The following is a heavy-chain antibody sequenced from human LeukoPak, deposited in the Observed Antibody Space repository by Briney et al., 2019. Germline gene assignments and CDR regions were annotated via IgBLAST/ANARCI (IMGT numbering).Heavy chain of an antibody. CDR2: IYPGDSDT. Sequence: GESLKISCKGSGYSFTSYWIGWVRQMPGKGLEWMGIIYPGDSDTRYSPSFQGQVTISADKSISTAYLQWSSLKASDTAMYYCARYCSGGSCDDAFDIWGQGTMVTVSS. CDR3: ARYCSGGSCDDAFDI. J-gene: IGHJ3*02. CDR1: GYSFTSYW. V-gene: IGHV5-51*01. D-gene: IGHD2-15*01.